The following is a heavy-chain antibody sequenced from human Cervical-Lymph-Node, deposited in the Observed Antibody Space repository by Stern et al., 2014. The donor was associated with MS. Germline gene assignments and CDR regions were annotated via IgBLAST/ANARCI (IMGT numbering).Heavy chain of an antibody. CDR2: IWYDGSNK. Sequence: VQLVESGGGVVQPGRSLRLSWAASGFTFSSYGMHWVRQAPGKGLEWVAVIWYDGSNKYYADSVKGRFTISRDNSKNTLYLQMNSLRAEDTAVYYCARDDYPGGFQHWGQGTLVTVSS. D-gene: IGHD5-12*01. CDR1: GFTFSSYG. CDR3: ARDDYPGGFQH. V-gene: IGHV3-33*01. J-gene: IGHJ1*01.